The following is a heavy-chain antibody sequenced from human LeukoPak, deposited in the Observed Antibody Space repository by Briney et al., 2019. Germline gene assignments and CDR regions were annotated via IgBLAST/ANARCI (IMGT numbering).Heavy chain of an antibody. CDR3: ARHKGWLQSAYAFDI. D-gene: IGHD5-24*01. Sequence: SETLSLTCTVSGGSISGFCWSWIRQPAGKGLEWIGRICISESTNYNPSLKSRVTISVDTSKNQFSLKLSSVTAADTAVYYCARHKGWLQSAYAFDIWGQGTMVTVSS. J-gene: IGHJ3*02. V-gene: IGHV4-4*07. CDR2: ICISEST. CDR1: GGSISGFC.